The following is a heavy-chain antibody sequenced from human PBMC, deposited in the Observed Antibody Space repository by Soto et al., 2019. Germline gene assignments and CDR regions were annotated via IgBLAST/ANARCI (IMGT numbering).Heavy chain of an antibody. CDR1: GFTFSSYA. Sequence: GGSLRLSCAASGFTFSSYAMSWVRQAPGKGLEWVSAISGSGGSTYYADSVKGRFTISRDNSKNTLYLQMNSLRAEDTAVYYCAPEPLLWFGESPCEVYFDYWGQGTLVTVSS. CDR3: APEPLLWFGESPCEVYFDY. V-gene: IGHV3-23*01. D-gene: IGHD3-10*01. J-gene: IGHJ4*02. CDR2: ISGSGGST.